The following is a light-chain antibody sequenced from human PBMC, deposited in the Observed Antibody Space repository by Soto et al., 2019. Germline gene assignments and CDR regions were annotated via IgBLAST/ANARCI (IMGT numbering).Light chain of an antibody. J-gene: IGLJ1*01. V-gene: IGLV2-14*01. CDR2: AVT. Sequence: QCVLTEPGSVSGSPGQSITISCTGTSSDVGGYKYVSWYQQHPGKAPKLMIYAVTDRPSGVSSRFSGSKSGNTASLTISGLQAEDEADYYCSSYTSSSTLFGTGTKVTVL. CDR3: SSYTSSSTL. CDR1: SSDVGGYKY.